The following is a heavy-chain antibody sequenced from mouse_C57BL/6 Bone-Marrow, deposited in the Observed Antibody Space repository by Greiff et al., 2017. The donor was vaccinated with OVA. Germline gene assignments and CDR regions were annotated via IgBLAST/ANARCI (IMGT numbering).Heavy chain of an antibody. CDR3: ARSITTVVDV. J-gene: IGHJ1*03. Sequence: QVQLQQSGAELVRPGASVKLSCKASGYTFTDYYINWVKQRPGQGLEWIARIYPGSGNTYYNEKFKGKATLTAAKSSSTAYMQLSSLTSEDSAVYFCARSITTVVDVWGTGTTVTVSS. CDR1: GYTFTDYY. V-gene: IGHV1-76*01. D-gene: IGHD1-1*01. CDR2: IYPGSGNT.